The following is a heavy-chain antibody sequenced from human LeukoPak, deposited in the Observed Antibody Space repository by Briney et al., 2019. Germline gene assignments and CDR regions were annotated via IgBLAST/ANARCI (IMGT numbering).Heavy chain of an antibody. CDR3: AKHEGDSLTPVDY. Sequence: TSETLSLTCSVSGDSISSSSFYWGWIRQPPGKGLEWIGNIFYNGSTYYNPSLKSRVTISVDTSKNQFSLKLSSVTAADTAVYYCAKHEGDSLTPVDYWGQGTLVTVSS. V-gene: IGHV4-39*07. CDR1: GDSISSSSFY. D-gene: IGHD3-9*01. J-gene: IGHJ4*02. CDR2: IFYNGST.